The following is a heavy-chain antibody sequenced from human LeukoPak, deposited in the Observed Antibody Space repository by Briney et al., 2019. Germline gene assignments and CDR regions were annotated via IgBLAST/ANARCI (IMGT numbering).Heavy chain of an antibody. Sequence: SETLSLTCTVSAVTISSYYWSWLRQPPGQGLEWIGYIYYSGNTNYKQKLKGRVTISVDTSKNQSSLKLSSVTAADTAVYYCASLRDYSSAFDIWGQGKMVTVSS. J-gene: IGHJ3*02. D-gene: IGHD2-21*01. CDR3: ASLRDYSSAFDI. CDR1: AVTISSYY. CDR2: IYYSGNT. V-gene: IGHV4-59*01.